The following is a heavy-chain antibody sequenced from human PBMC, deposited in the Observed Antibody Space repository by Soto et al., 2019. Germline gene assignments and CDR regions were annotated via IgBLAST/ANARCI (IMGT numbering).Heavy chain of an antibody. V-gene: IGHV3-15*07. Sequence: EVQLVESGGGLVKPGGSLTLSCAASGLTLNNVWMNWVRQAPGKGLEWVGRIKSKSDGGATEYIAPVKGRFAISRDDSKNMLSLQLNSLKTGYTALYYCTQWFDYWGQGTLVTVSS. CDR2: IKSKSDGGAT. J-gene: IGHJ4*02. CDR3: TQWFDY. CDR1: GLTLNNVW. D-gene: IGHD6-19*01.